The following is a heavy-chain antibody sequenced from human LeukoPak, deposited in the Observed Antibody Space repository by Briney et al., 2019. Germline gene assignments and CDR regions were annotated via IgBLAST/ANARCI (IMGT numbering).Heavy chain of an antibody. CDR2: INLDGSNT. V-gene: IGHV3-74*01. J-gene: IGHJ3*01. CDR1: GFTFSSHW. D-gene: IGHD3-16*02. CDR3: ARDRTDDVGWNYHPMFDL. Sequence: GGSLRLSCAASGFTFSSHWMHWVRQVPGRGPVWVSRINLDGSNTIYADSVKGRFTISRDNAKNTLHLQMSSLRAEDTALYYCARDRTDDVGWNYHPMFDLWGQGTMVTVSS.